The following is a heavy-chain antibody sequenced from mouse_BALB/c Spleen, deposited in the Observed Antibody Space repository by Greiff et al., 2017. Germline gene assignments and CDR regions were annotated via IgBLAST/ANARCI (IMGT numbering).Heavy chain of an antibody. CDR1: GFNIKDTY. CDR2: IDPANGNT. CDR3: ARRGERRRYAMDY. D-gene: IGHD1-2*01. Sequence: VQLQQSGAELVKPGASVKLSCTASGFNIKDTYLHWVKQSPEQGLEWIGRIDPANGNTKYDPNFQGKATITADTTSNIAYLQLSNLTSKDTAVYYCARRGERRRYAMDYWGQGTSVTVSS. V-gene: IGHV14-3*02. J-gene: IGHJ4*01.